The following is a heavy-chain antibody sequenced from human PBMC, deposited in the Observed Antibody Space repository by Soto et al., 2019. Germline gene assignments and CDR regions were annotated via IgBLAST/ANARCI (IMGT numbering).Heavy chain of an antibody. CDR3: ARLPGPLVAVLYIYPLDGREAMSDVDV. D-gene: IGHD6-19*01. Sequence: GGSLRLSCAAPGFTFNYYPMHWVRQAPGKGLEWVAVVSFDGSNKYYADSVKGRFTISKDNSKNTLYLQMNSLRREDTAVYYCARLPGPLVAVLYIYPLDGREAMSDVDVWGQGTTVTVSS. J-gene: IGHJ6*02. CDR1: GFTFNYYP. CDR2: VSFDGSNK. V-gene: IGHV3-30-3*01.